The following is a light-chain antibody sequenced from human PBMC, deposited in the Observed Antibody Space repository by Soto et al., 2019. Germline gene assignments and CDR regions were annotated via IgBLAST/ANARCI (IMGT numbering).Light chain of an antibody. CDR3: QQYYSTPLLT. CDR1: QSVLYSSNNKNY. V-gene: IGKV4-1*01. J-gene: IGKJ4*01. CDR2: WAS. Sequence: DIVMTQCPDSLAVSLGERATINCKSSQSVLYSSNNKNYLAWYQQKPGQPPKLLIYWASTRESGVPDRFSGSGSGTDFTLTISSLQAEDVAVYYCQQYYSTPLLTFGGGTKVEIK.